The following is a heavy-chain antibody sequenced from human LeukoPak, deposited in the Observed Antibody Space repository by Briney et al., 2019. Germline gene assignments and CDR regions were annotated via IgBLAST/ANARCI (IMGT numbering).Heavy chain of an antibody. V-gene: IGHV3-30*02. CDR2: IRYDGSNK. J-gene: IGHJ4*02. D-gene: IGHD3-22*01. CDR1: GFTFSSYG. CDR3: AKDDTYYYDSREELAGDY. Sequence: PGGSLRLSCAASGFTFSSYGMHWVRQAPGKGLEWVAFIRYDGSNKYYADSVKGRFTVSRDNSKNTLYLQMNSLRAEDTAVYYCAKDDTYYYDSREELAGDYWGQGTLVTVSS.